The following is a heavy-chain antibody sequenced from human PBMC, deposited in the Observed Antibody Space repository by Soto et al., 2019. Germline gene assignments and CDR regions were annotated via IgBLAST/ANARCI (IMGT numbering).Heavy chain of an antibody. CDR3: GSTFMTVIPYYYGMDV. D-gene: IGHD2-21*01. V-gene: IGHV4-34*01. J-gene: IGHJ6*02. CDR1: GGSFSGYY. CDR2: INHSGST. Sequence: SETLSLTGAAYGGSFSGYYWSWIRQPPAKGLEWIGEINHSGSTNYNPSLKSRVTISVDTSKNQFSLRLSSVTAADTAVYYCGSTFMTVIPYYYGMDVWGQGTTVTVSS.